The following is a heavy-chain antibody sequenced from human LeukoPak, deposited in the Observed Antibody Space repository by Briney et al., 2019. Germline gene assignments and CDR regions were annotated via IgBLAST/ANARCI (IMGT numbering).Heavy chain of an antibody. Sequence: GGSLRLSCAASGFTFSSYTMSWVRKAQGKGLELVSPISGSGGSTYYADSVKGRFTISRDNSKNTLDLQMNSLRAEDTAVYYCVSDCYNFREAYYWVQGTLVSVSS. V-gene: IGHV3-23*01. CDR2: ISGSGGST. CDR3: VSDCYNFREAYY. J-gene: IGHJ4*02. CDR1: GFTFSSYT. D-gene: IGHD5-24*01.